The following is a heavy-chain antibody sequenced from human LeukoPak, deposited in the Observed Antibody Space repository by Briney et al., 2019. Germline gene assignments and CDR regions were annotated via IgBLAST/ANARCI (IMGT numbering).Heavy chain of an antibody. Sequence: PGGSLRLSCAASGFTFSSYWMSWVRQAPGKGLEWVANIKQDGSEKSYVDSVKGRFTISRDNAKNSLYLQMNSLRAEDTAVSYCARDAGPYAPYYFDYWGQGTLVTVSS. CDR3: ARDAGPYAPYYFDY. CDR2: IKQDGSEK. J-gene: IGHJ4*02. V-gene: IGHV3-7*01. CDR1: GFTFSSYW. D-gene: IGHD3-10*01.